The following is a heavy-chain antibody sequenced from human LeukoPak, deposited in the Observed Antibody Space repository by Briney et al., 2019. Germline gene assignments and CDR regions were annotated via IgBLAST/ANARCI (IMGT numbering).Heavy chain of an antibody. CDR1: GGPLTSYY. J-gene: IGHJ3*02. Sequence: SETLSLTCAVSGGPLTSYYWSWIRQPPGKGLEWIGFIYYLGSTNYNPSLESRVTISVDTSKNRFSLKLSSVTAADTAVYYCARDRYSGYDGFGAFDIWGQGTMVTVSS. V-gene: IGHV4-59*01. CDR2: IYYLGST. CDR3: ARDRYSGYDGFGAFDI. D-gene: IGHD5-12*01.